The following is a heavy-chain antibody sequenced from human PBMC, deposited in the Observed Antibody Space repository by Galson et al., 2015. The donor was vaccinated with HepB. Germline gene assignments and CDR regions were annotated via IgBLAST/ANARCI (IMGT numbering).Heavy chain of an antibody. J-gene: IGHJ4*02. CDR2: IGGDGDTT. CDR1: GFTFSSFA. CDR3: ARNQYYYASRSSLDS. V-gene: IGHV3-23*01. Sequence: SLRLSCAASGFTFSSFAMSWVRQAPGKGLEWVSVIGGDGDTTYYADSVKGRFTISRDNSKNTLFLQMSGLRAEDTALYYCARNQYYYASRSSLDSWGQGTLITVSS. D-gene: IGHD3-10*01.